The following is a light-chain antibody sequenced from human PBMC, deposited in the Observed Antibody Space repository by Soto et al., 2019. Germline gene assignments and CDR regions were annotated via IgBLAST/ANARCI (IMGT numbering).Light chain of an antibody. V-gene: IGLV2-14*01. CDR3: CSFTSISTGVL. J-gene: IGLJ2*01. CDR1: SSDVGDYSY. CDR2: EVS. Sequence: QSALTQPASVSGSPGQSITISCTGASSDVGDYSYVSWYQHHPGQAPELLIYEVSNRPLGVSHRFSGSKSGNTASLTISGLQAEDEADYYCCSFTSISTGVLFGGGTKLTVL.